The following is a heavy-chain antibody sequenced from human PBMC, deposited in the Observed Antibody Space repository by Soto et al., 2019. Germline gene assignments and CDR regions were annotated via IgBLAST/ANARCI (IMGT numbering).Heavy chain of an antibody. CDR2: INHSGAT. V-gene: IGHV4-4*02. CDR1: PFSVPDNNY. D-gene: IGHD2-8*01. J-gene: IGHJ3*01. CDR3: ARDSRYCTDAGCSIMRDAFDV. Sequence: QAQLQESGPGLVRPSGTLSLTCTVSPFSVPDNNYWNWVRQSPGKALEWIGEINHSGATYYNPSLSGRVTISMDKSKNQISLMLTSVTAADTAVYYCARDSRYCTDAGCSIMRDAFDVWGQGTLVTVSS.